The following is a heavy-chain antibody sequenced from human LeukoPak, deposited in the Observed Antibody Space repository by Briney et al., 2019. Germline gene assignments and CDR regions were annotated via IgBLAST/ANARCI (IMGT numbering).Heavy chain of an antibody. D-gene: IGHD5-24*01. CDR3: ASAVEMATIADY. Sequence: SETLSLTCAVYGGSFSGYYWSWIRQPPGKGLEWIGEINHSGSTNYNPSLKSRVTISVDTSKNQFSLKLSSVTAADTAVYYCASAVEMATIADYWGQGTLVTVSS. J-gene: IGHJ4*02. CDR2: INHSGST. V-gene: IGHV4-34*01. CDR1: GGSFSGYY.